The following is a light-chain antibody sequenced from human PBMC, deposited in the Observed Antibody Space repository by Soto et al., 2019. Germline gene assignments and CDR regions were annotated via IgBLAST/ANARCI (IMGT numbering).Light chain of an antibody. CDR3: QQYNNYFWA. CDR2: QAS. CDR1: RSISNW. J-gene: IGKJ1*01. Sequence: DSQMTQSPSTLSASIGERVTRTCRASRSISNWLAWYQQKPGKAPSLLIYQASSLESGVPSRFSGSGSGIEFTLTISSLQPDDLATYYCQQYNNYFWAFGQGTKVDIK. V-gene: IGKV1-5*03.